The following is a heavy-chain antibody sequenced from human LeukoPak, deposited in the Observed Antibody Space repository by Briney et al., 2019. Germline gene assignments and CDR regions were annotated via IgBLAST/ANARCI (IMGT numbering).Heavy chain of an antibody. V-gene: IGHV4-39*07. CDR3: ARGKTISARLLGY. Sequence: SETLSLTCIISDDSISSSTYYWGWIRQPPGKGLEWIGTLYYSGKTYYNPSLKSRVTISIDTSKNQFSLKLTSATAADTAVYYCARGKTISARLLGYWGQGTLVTVSS. J-gene: IGHJ4*02. CDR2: LYYSGKT. D-gene: IGHD6-6*01. CDR1: DDSISSSTYY.